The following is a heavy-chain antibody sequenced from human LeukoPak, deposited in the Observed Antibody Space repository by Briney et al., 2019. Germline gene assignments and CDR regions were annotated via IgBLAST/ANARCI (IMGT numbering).Heavy chain of an antibody. Sequence: GGSLRLSCAASGFTFSTYAVNWVRQAPGKGLQWVSTISGSGDSTYYADSVKGRFTISRDNSKDTLYLQMSSVRVGDTVVYYCARDRGRYYDSRGFYWGYYFDSWGQGILVTVST. CDR2: ISGSGDST. D-gene: IGHD3-22*01. CDR3: ARDRGRYYDSRGFYWGYYFDS. V-gene: IGHV3-23*01. J-gene: IGHJ4*02. CDR1: GFTFSTYA.